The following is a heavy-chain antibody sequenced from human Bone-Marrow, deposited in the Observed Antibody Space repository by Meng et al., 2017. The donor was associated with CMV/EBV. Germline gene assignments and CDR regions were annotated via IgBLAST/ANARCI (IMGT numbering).Heavy chain of an antibody. D-gene: IGHD2-15*01. CDR2: ISSSSYI. CDR3: ARGGWYIDY. J-gene: IGHJ4*02. V-gene: IGHV3-21*05. Sequence: GESLKISCAASGLTFSSYAMYWVRQAPGKGLEWVSYISSSSYIYYADSVKGRFTISRDNAKNSLYLQMNSLRAEDTAVYYCARGGWYIDYWGQGTLVTVSS. CDR1: GLTFSSYA.